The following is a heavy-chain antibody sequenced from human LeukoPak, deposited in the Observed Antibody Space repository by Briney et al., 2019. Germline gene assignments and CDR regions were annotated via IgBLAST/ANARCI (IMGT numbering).Heavy chain of an antibody. Sequence: PGGSLRLSCAASGFTFSSYGMHWVRQAPGKGLEWVAFIRYDGSNKYYADSVKGRFTISRDNSKNTLYLQMNSLRAEDTAVYYCARDLFLLSYYYYGMDVWGQGTTVTVSS. J-gene: IGHJ6*02. CDR2: IRYDGSNK. V-gene: IGHV3-30*02. CDR1: GFTFSSYG. CDR3: ARDLFLLSYYYYGMDV.